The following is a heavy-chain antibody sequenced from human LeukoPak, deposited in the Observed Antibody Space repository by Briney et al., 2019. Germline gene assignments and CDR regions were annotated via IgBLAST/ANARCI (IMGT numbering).Heavy chain of an antibody. CDR1: GYSFTSSW. Sequence: GESLKISCQASGYSFTSSWIGRARQMPGKGLEWMAIINPGDSDTRYSPSFQGQVTISADKSISTVYLQWGSLRASDTAMYYCARQPGAGWFDPWGQGTLVTVSS. V-gene: IGHV5-51*01. CDR3: ARQPGAGWFDP. CDR2: INPGDSDT. D-gene: IGHD3-10*01. J-gene: IGHJ5*02.